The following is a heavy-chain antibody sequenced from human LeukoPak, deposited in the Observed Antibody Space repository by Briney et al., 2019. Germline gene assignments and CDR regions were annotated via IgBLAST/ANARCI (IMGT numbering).Heavy chain of an antibody. CDR1: GYTFTDYY. V-gene: IGHV1-2*02. D-gene: IGHD5-12*01. CDR3: AGGGYSGYDVGAFDI. J-gene: IGHJ3*02. CDR2: INPGSGGT. Sequence: ASVKVSCKASGYTFTDYYMHRVRQAPGQGLEWMGWINPGSGGTNYAQKFQGRVTMTRDTSISTAYMDLSRLRSDDTAAYYCAGGGYSGYDVGAFDIWGQGTMVTVSS.